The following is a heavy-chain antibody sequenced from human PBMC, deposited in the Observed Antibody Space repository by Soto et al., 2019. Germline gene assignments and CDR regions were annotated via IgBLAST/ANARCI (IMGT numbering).Heavy chain of an antibody. CDR3: AYGDSRGPFDS. CDR1: CGSISSYY. J-gene: IGHJ4*02. V-gene: IGHV4-59*07. CDR2: IYNSGST. Sequence: SDSLSLACNVSCGSISSYYWSWIRQPPGKGLEWIGYIYNSGSTNYNPSLKSRVTISVDTSKNQFSLKLSSVTAADTAVYYCAYGDSRGPFDSWGQGTLVTVS. D-gene: IGHD4-17*01.